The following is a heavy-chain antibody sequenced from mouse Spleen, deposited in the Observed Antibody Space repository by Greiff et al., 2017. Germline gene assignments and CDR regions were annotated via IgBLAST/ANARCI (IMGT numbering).Heavy chain of an antibody. CDR2: ISSGSSTI. V-gene: IGHV5-17*02. CDR1: GFTFSSFG. Sequence: VHVKQSGGGLVQPGGSRKLSCAASGFTFSSFGMHWVRQAPEKGLEWVAYISSGSSTIYYADTVKGRFTISRDNPKNTLFLQMTSLRSEDTAMYYCARSYYGYDGYWYFDVWGAGTTVTVSS. D-gene: IGHD2-2*01. J-gene: IGHJ1*01. CDR3: ARSYYGYDGYWYFDV.